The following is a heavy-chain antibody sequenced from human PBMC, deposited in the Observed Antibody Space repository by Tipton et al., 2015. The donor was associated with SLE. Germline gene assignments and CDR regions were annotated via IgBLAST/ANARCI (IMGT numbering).Heavy chain of an antibody. CDR2: KHNSGST. Sequence: TLSLTCTVSGASLNSGNYYWSWIRPHPGKGLEWIGYKHNSGSTFYSPSLKSRVTISIDTSKNQLFLKVRSVTAADTAVYYCARLKGRLELPGYHYYMDVWGKGTTVTVSS. CDR1: GASLNSGNYY. D-gene: IGHD1-7*01. CDR3: ARLKGRLELPGYHYYMDV. V-gene: IGHV4-31*03. J-gene: IGHJ6*03.